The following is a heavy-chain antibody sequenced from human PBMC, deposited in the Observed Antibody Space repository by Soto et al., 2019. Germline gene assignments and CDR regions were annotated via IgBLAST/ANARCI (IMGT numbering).Heavy chain of an antibody. D-gene: IGHD3-10*01. Sequence: ASVKVSCKASGYTFTTYGISWVRQAPGQGLEWMGWISAYNGNTNYAQKLQGRVTMTTDTSTSTAYMELRSLRSDDTAVYYCARFDLGGSGSYEFDYWGQGTLVTVSS. CDR3: ARFDLGGSGSYEFDY. CDR1: GYTFTTYG. V-gene: IGHV1-18*01. J-gene: IGHJ4*02. CDR2: ISAYNGNT.